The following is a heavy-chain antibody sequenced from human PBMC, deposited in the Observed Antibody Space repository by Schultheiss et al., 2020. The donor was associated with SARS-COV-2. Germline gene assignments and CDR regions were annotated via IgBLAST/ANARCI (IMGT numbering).Heavy chain of an antibody. CDR2: ISSSSSYI. D-gene: IGHD3-10*01. V-gene: IGHV3-21*01. CDR3: ARDRPNDDPFDFDY. CDR1: GFTFSSYW. Sequence: GGSLRLSCAASGFTFSSYWMHWVRQAPGKGLELVSSISSSSSYIYYADSVKGRFTISRDNAKNSLYLQMNSLRAEDTAVYYCARDRPNDDPFDFDYWGQGTLVTVSS. J-gene: IGHJ4*02.